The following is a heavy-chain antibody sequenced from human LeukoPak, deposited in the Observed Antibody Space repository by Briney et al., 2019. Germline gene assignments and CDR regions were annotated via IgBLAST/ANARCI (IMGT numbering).Heavy chain of an antibody. J-gene: IGHJ5*02. D-gene: IGHD3-10*01. Sequence: SETLSLTCTVSGGSISSYYWSWIRQPPGKGLEWIGYIYYSGSTNYNPSLKSRVTISVDTSKNQFSLKLSSVIAADTAVYYCARGGYYGSGNDFRFDPWGQGTLVTVSS. CDR1: GGSISSYY. V-gene: IGHV4-59*01. CDR2: IYYSGST. CDR3: ARGGYYGSGNDFRFDP.